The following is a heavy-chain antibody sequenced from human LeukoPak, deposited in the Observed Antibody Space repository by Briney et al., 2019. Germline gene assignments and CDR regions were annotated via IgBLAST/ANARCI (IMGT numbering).Heavy chain of an antibody. V-gene: IGHV4-39*01. J-gene: IGHJ3*02. Sequence: SETLSLTCTVSAGSISNSSYLWAWIRQPPGKGLEYIGTIYYTGRTYYNPSLKSRVTMSVDTSKNQFSLKVRSVTAADTAVYFCARRPGSGWWAFDIWGQGTVVTVSS. CDR1: AGSISNSSYL. CDR3: ARRPGSGWWAFDI. CDR2: IYYTGRT. D-gene: IGHD6-19*01.